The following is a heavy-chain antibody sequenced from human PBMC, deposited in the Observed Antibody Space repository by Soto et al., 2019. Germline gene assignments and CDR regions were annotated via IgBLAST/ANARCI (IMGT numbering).Heavy chain of an antibody. Sequence: QLQLQESGSGLVKPSQTLSLTCAVSGGSISSGGYSWSWIRQPPGKGLEWIGYIYHSGTTYYNPSLKSRVTISVDRSKNQCSLKMSSVTAADTDVYYCARAHYGDYGYGMDVWGQGTTVTVSS. J-gene: IGHJ6*02. V-gene: IGHV4-30-2*01. CDR2: IYHSGTT. D-gene: IGHD4-17*01. CDR1: GGSISSGGYS. CDR3: ARAHYGDYGYGMDV.